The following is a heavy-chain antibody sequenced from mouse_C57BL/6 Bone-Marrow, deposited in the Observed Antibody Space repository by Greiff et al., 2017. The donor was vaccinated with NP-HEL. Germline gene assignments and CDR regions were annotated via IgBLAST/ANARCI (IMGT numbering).Heavy chain of an antibody. D-gene: IGHD4-1*02. CDR1: GYTFTDYS. CDR3: ARRTQLGQYYFDY. J-gene: IGHJ2*01. Sequence: QVQLQQSDAELVKPGASVKISCKASGYTFTDYSIHWMKQRPEQGLEWIGYIYPRDGSTKYNEKFKGKATLTVDKASSTAYMQLNSLTSEDSAVYVCARRTQLGQYYFDYWGQGTTLTVSS. V-gene: IGHV1-78*01. CDR2: IYPRDGST.